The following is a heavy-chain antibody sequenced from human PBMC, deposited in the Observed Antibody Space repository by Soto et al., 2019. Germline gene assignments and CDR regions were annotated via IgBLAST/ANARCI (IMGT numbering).Heavy chain of an antibody. D-gene: IGHD6-13*01. CDR2: ISAYNGNT. CDR3: ARDGFHSSSWYPEYFQH. J-gene: IGHJ1*01. V-gene: IGHV1-18*01. CDR1: GYTFTSYG. Sequence: ASVKVSCKASGYTFTSYGISWVRQAPGQGLEWMGWISAYNGNTNYAQKLQGRVTMTTDTSTSTAYMELRSLRSDDTAVYYCARDGFHSSSWYPEYFQHWGQDTLVTVSS.